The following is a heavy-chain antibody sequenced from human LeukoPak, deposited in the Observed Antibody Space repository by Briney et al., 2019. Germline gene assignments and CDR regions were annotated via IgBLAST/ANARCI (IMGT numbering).Heavy chain of an antibody. CDR3: ARRITFGDHQLFDY. V-gene: IGHV4-34*01. CDR1: GGSFSGYY. Sequence: PSETLSLTCAVYGGSFSGYYWSWIRQPPGKGLEWIGEINHSGSTNYNPSLKSRVTISVDTSKNQFSLMLSSVTAADTAVYYCARRITFGDHQLFDYWGQGTLVTVSS. D-gene: IGHD3-16*01. CDR2: INHSGST. J-gene: IGHJ4*02.